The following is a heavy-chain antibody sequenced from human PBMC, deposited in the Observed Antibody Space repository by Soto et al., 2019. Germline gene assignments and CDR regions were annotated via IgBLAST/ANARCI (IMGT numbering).Heavy chain of an antibody. CDR2: SKSNTEGVAT. J-gene: IGHJ4*02. CDR1: GFTFSNAW. Sequence: GGSLRLSCAASGFTFSNAWMDWVRQAPGKGLEWVGRSKSNTEGVATAYGEPVKGRFTISRDDSKNTLFLQMNSLKTEDTAVYYCTTVGYTGSWSRFDCWGQGTLVTLSS. D-gene: IGHD6-13*01. CDR3: TTVGYTGSWSRFDC. V-gene: IGHV3-15*07.